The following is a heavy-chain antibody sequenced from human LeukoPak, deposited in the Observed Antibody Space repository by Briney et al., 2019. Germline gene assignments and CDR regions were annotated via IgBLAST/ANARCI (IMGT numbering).Heavy chain of an antibody. CDR2: IYYSGST. J-gene: IGHJ4*02. V-gene: IGHV4-59*01. CDR3: ASWYRSRFRAAKRMGYFDY. CDR1: GGSISSYY. Sequence: SETLSLTCTVSGGSISSYYWSWIRQPPGKGLEWIGYIYYSGSTNYNPSLKSRVTISVDTSKNQFSLRLSSVTAADTAVYYCASWYRSRFRAAKRMGYFDYWGQGTLVTVSS. D-gene: IGHD6-13*01.